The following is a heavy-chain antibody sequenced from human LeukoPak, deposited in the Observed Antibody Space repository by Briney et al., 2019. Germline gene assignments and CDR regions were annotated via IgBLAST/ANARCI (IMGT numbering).Heavy chain of an antibody. D-gene: IGHD1-14*01. CDR1: GGSINSFY. CDR2: IYYIGST. CDR3: ARDRKYYYHMDV. Sequence: PSETLSLTCTVSGGSINSFYWTWIRQPPGKGLEWIGYIYYIGSTNYNPSLKSRLTISVDTSKNQFSLRLSSLTAADTALYYCARDRKYYYHMDVWGKGTTVTVSS. V-gene: IGHV4-59*12. J-gene: IGHJ6*03.